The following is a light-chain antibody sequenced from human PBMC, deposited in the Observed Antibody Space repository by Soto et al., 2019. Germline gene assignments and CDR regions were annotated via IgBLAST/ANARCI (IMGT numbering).Light chain of an antibody. Sequence: DIQMTQSPSSLSASVGDRVTIICRASQGIGNYVGWYQQKPGKAPKRLIYAASILESGVPPRFSGSGSGTEFTLTISTLQPEDFAVYYCLQQSSYPQSFSGGTTVEIK. J-gene: IGKJ4*01. CDR3: LQQSSYPQS. V-gene: IGKV1-17*01. CDR2: AAS. CDR1: QGIGNY.